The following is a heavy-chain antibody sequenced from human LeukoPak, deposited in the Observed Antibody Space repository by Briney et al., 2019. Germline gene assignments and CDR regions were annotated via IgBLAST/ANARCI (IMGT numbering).Heavy chain of an antibody. CDR3: ARDGRGYSSGWWRY. V-gene: IGHV4-39*07. CDR1: GFTFSSYS. D-gene: IGHD6-19*01. Sequence: GSLRLSCAASGFTFSSYSMNWVRQAPGKGLEWVGSIYYNGHTYSNPSLESRVTMSVDTSNNQFSLKLSSVTAADTAVYYCARDGRGYSSGWWRYWGQGTLVTVSS. J-gene: IGHJ4*02. CDR2: IYYNGHT.